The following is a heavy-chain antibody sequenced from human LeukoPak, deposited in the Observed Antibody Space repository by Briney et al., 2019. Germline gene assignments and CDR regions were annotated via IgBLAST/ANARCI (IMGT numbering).Heavy chain of an antibody. CDR1: GFTFSSYS. J-gene: IGHJ4*02. CDR2: ISSSSSTI. V-gene: IGHV3-48*01. Sequence: GGSLRLSCAASGFTFSSYSMNWVRQAPGKGLEWVSYISSSSSTIYYADSVKGRFTISRDNAKNSLYLQMNSLRAEDTAVYYCARAVGAEYSGYDFFYWGQGTLVTVSS. CDR3: ARAVGAEYSGYDFFY. D-gene: IGHD5-12*01.